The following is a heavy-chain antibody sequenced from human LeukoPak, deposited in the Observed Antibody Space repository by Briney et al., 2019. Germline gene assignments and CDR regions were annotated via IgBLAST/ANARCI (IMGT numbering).Heavy chain of an antibody. J-gene: IGHJ4*02. CDR2: INPNSGGT. D-gene: IGHD2-8*01. V-gene: IGHV1-2*02. CDR1: GYTFTGPY. Sequence: GASLKVSCRASGYTFTGPYIHWMRQAPGQGLEWMAWINPNSGGTKYAQKFQGRVTVTRDTSTSTAYMELSGLRADDTATYYCARVEYCTKGVCINFDLWGQGTLVAVS. CDR3: ARVEYCTKGVCINFDL.